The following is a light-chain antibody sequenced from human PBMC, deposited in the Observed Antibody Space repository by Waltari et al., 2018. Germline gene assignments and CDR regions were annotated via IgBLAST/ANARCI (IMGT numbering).Light chain of an antibody. CDR3: MQGVHLPLT. CDR2: EVS. J-gene: IGKJ4*01. CDR1: QSLLHRDGKTY. V-gene: IGKV2-29*03. Sequence: DIVMTQTPLSLSVSPGQPASISCKSSQSLLHRDGKTYLDWYLKRPGQYPQRLNSEVSGPFAGVPDRFSGDGSGTDFTLKISRVEAEGVGLYYCMQGVHLPLTFGGGTKVEVK.